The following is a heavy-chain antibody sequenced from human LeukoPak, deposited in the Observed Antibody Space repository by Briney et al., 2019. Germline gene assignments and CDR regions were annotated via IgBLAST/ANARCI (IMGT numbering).Heavy chain of an antibody. Sequence: GGSLRLSCAASGFTVSSNYMSWVRQAPGKGLEWVSVIYSGGSTYYADSVKGRFTISRDNSKNTLYLQMNSMRAEDTAVYYCARDYYDSSGAGSLWGQGTLVTVSS. D-gene: IGHD3-22*01. V-gene: IGHV3-66*02. CDR2: IYSGGST. CDR3: ARDYYDSSGAGSL. CDR1: GFTVSSNY. J-gene: IGHJ4*02.